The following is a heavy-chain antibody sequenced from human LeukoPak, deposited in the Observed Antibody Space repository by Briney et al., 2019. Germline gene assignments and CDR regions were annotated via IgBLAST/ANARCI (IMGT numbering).Heavy chain of an antibody. V-gene: IGHV4-34*01. CDR1: GGSFSLYY. J-gene: IGHJ4*03. D-gene: IGHD5-24*01. CDR2: IDHRGDT. Sequence: SETLSLTCAVYGGSFSLYYWSWIRQSPAKGLEWIAEIDHRGDTNYNPSVKSRVTISVDTSKNQFSLKVRSLSAADTAVYYCARGATISETGYFDFWGQGTPVTVSS. CDR3: ARGATISETGYFDF.